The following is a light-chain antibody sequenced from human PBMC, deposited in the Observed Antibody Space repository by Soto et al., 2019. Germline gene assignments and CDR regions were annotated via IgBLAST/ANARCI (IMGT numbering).Light chain of an antibody. CDR2: GAS. CDR1: QSVYNN. Sequence: EVVMTQSPATLSVSPGERATLSCRTSQSVYNNLAWYLQKPGQAPRLLTSGASTRATGIPARFSGSGSGTEFTLTINSLQSEDFAVYYCQQYNSWPLTFGGGTKVEIK. CDR3: QQYNSWPLT. V-gene: IGKV3D-15*01. J-gene: IGKJ4*01.